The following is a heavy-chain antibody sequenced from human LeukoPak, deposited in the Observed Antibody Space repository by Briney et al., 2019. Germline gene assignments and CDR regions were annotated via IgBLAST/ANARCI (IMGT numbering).Heavy chain of an antibody. Sequence: GGSLRLSCAASGFTFSSYAMSWVRQAPGKGLERVSAISGSVGTAYYADSVKGRFTISRDNSKNTLYLQMNSLRAEDTAVYYCAKRHWHGSGSYWVWGQGTLVTVSS. V-gene: IGHV3-23*01. D-gene: IGHD3-10*01. J-gene: IGHJ4*02. CDR3: AKRHWHGSGSYWV. CDR2: ISGSVGTA. CDR1: GFTFSSYA.